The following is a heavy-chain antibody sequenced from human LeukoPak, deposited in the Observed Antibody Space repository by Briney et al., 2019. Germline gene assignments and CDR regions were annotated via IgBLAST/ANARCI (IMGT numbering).Heavy chain of an antibody. V-gene: IGHV3-21*01. CDR3: ARDVFGWEHPFDY. D-gene: IGHD1-26*01. CDR2: ISGSGTNT. J-gene: IGHJ4*02. Sequence: GGTLRLSCAASIFSFNLYGISWVRQAPGKGLEWIATISGSGTNTHYADSVKGRFTISRDNARKSLYLQMNSLRAEDTAVYYCARDVFGWEHPFDYWGQGTLVTVSS. CDR1: IFSFNLYG.